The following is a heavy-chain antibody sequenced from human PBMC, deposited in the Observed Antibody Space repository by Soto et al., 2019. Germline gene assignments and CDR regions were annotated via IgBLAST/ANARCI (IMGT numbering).Heavy chain of an antibody. CDR1: GGSISSGGYY. V-gene: IGHV4-31*03. D-gene: IGHD5-12*01. Sequence: QVQLQESGPGLVKPSQTLSLTCTVSGGSISSGGYYWSWIRQHPGKGLEWIGYIYYSGSTYYNPSLKSRVTISVDTSKNQFSLKLSSVTAADTAVYYCARDRRLDGYNSNWFDPWGQGTLVTVSS. J-gene: IGHJ5*02. CDR3: ARDRRLDGYNSNWFDP. CDR2: IYYSGST.